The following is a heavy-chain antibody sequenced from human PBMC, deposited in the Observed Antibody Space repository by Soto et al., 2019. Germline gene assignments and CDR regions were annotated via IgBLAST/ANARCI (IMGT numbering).Heavy chain of an antibody. D-gene: IGHD6-19*01. CDR3: ARDASGPFDY. V-gene: IGHV3-53*01. J-gene: IGHJ4*02. Sequence: PGGSLRLSCSVAGFTVSDSMSWVRQAPGKGLECVSFIHSDGSTHYTDSVRGRFTISRDNSKNTLYLQMDRLRVDDTDVYFCARDASGPFDYWGQGTLVTVYS. CDR1: GFTVSDS. CDR2: IHSDGST.